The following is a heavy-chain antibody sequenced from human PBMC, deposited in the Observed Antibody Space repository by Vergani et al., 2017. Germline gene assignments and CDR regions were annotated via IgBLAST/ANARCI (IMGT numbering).Heavy chain of an antibody. CDR3: ASDRRFRGSYSHLGL. V-gene: IGHV4-61*02. Sequence: QVQLQESVPGLLKPSQTLSLTCTVSGDSISSDNLYWHCLRQPAGKGLEWIGRFFFSGIYNSNPSLKSRVSMSLNTSKNQFSLHLTSVTAADSATYSYASDRRFRGSYSHLGLWGQGALVNVSS. CDR1: GDSISSDNLY. D-gene: IGHD1-26*01. CDR2: FFFSGIY. J-gene: IGHJ4*02.